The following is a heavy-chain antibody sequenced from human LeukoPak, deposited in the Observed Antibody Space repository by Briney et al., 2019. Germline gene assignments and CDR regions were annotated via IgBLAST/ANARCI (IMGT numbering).Heavy chain of an antibody. V-gene: IGHV3-23*01. D-gene: IGHD3-10*01. CDR2: IGGTGDDT. CDR3: AKDRVSYNRRWDWFDP. Sequence: PGGSLRLSCAASGFTFSDYAMSWVRQAPGKGLEWVSSIGGTGDDTFYADSVKGRFTISRDNSKNTLYLQLNSLRDEDTAVYYCAKDRVSYNRRWDWFDPWGQGTLLTVSS. CDR1: GFTFSDYA. J-gene: IGHJ5*02.